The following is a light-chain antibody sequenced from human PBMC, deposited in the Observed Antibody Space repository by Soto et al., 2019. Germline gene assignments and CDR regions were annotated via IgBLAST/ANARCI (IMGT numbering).Light chain of an antibody. Sequence: DMEMSQSPSTLSASVGDRVNITGQASQSIGRFLAWYQHQPGKAPKLLIYDASTLQTGVPSRFRGSGFGTEFTLTISRLEPEDLAVYFCQQYNNWPRTFGQGTKVDIK. J-gene: IGKJ1*01. CDR2: DAS. CDR1: QSIGRF. CDR3: QQYNNWPRT. V-gene: IGKV1-5*01.